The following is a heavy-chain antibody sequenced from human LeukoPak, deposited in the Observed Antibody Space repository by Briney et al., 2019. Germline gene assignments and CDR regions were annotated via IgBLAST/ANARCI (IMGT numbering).Heavy chain of an antibody. J-gene: IGHJ4*02. CDR2: MIPMFGTA. V-gene: IGHV1-69*13. D-gene: IGHD2-2*01. Sequence: SVKVSCKASGGTFGTYAIRWVRQAPGQGLEWMGGMIPMFGTANYAQKFQGRVTTTADESTGTAYMELRSLRTDDTAVYYCAREPTRYCSSSSCFADYWGQGTLVTVSS. CDR3: AREPTRYCSSSSCFADY. CDR1: GGTFGTYA.